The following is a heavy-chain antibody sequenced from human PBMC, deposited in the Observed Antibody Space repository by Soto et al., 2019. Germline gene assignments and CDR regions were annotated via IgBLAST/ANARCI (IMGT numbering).Heavy chain of an antibody. CDR2: TSYTGTNR. V-gene: IGHV3-30-3*01. CDR3: ASGIHATKDY. J-gene: IGHJ4*02. Sequence: GGSLRLSCAASGFSFSTFAMHWVRQAPGKGLEWLAVTSYTGTNRYYADSVKGRFTVSRDNSKNTSYLQMTSLRPEDTAIYYCASGIHATKDYWGQGTLVTVSS. CDR1: GFSFSTFA. D-gene: IGHD1-20*01.